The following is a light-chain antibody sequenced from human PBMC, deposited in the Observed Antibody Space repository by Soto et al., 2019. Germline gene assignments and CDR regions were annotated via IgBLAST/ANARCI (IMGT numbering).Light chain of an antibody. CDR1: QSISSW. V-gene: IGKV1-5*01. J-gene: IGKJ1*01. CDR2: DVS. CDR3: QQYNTFWT. Sequence: IQLTQSPSTLSAPLGYRVTITCRASQSISSWLAWYQQKPGKAPKLLIYDVSNLESGVPSRFSGSGSGTEFTLTISSLQPDDFATYYCQQYNTFWTFGQGTKVDIK.